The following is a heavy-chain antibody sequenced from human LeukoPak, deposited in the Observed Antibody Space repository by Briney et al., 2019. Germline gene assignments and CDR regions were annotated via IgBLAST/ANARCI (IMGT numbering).Heavy chain of an antibody. V-gene: IGHV3-30*02. Sequence: GGSLRLSCAASGFTFSSYGMHWVRQVPGKGLEWMACIRYDGSNKYYADSVKGRFTISRENAKNSLYPQMNSLRAGDTAVYYCVRVQYYYGSGPALDVWGQGTTVTVSS. CDR3: VRVQYYYGSGPALDV. CDR1: GFTFSSYG. J-gene: IGHJ6*02. CDR2: IRYDGSNK. D-gene: IGHD3-10*01.